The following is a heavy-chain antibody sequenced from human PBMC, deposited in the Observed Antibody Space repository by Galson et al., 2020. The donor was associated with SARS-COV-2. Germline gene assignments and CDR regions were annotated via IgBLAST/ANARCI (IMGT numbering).Heavy chain of an antibody. D-gene: IGHD5-12*01. J-gene: IGHJ4*02. CDR3: ARDSDYAFDY. V-gene: IGHV3-48*02. CDR1: GFIFSDYS. Sequence: GGSLRLSCVASGFIFSDYSMNWVRQAPGKGLEWVSYNRGSYNTITYADSVKARFTISRDNAKNSLYLQMNSLRDEDTAVYYCARDSDYAFDYWGQGTLVTVSS. CDR2: NRGSYNTI.